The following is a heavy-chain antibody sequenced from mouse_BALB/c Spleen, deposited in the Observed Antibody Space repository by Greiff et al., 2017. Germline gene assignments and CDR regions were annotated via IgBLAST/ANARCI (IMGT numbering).Heavy chain of an antibody. CDR1: GFTFSSYG. CDR2: ISSGGSYT. V-gene: IGHV5-6*02. Sequence: DVMLVESGGDLVKPGGSLKLSCAASGFTFSSYGMSWVRQTPDKRLEWVATISSGGSYTYYPDSVKGRFTISRDNAKNTQYLQMSSLKSEDTAMYYCARQVSRLRYAMDYWGQGTSVTVSS. J-gene: IGHJ4*01. D-gene: IGHD2-4*01. CDR3: ARQVSRLRYAMDY.